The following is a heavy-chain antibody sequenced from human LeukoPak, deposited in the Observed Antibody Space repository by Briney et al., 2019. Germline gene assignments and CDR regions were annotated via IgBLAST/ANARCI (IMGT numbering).Heavy chain of an antibody. CDR3: ASAYGDDYYYYMDV. D-gene: IGHD4-17*01. J-gene: IGHJ6*03. CDR2: INPSGGST. CDR1: GYTFTSYY. Sequence: ASVKVSCKASGYTFTSYYMHWVRQAPGQGLEWMGIINPSGGSTSYAQKFQGRVTMTRDMSTSAVYMELSSLRSEDTAVYYCASAYGDDYYYYMDVWGKGTTVTVSS. V-gene: IGHV1-46*01.